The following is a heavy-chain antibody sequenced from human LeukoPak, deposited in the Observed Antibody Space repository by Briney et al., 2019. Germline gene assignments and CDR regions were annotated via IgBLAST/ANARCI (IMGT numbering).Heavy chain of an antibody. Sequence: GGSLRLSCAASGFTFSSYAMSWVRQAPGKGLEWVSAISGSGGSTYYADSVKGRFTISRDNSKNTLYLQMNSLRAEDTAVYYCAKDQKQWLAPGYFDYCGQGTLVTVSS. V-gene: IGHV3-23*01. D-gene: IGHD6-19*01. CDR3: AKDQKQWLAPGYFDY. J-gene: IGHJ4*02. CDR1: GFTFSSYA. CDR2: ISGSGGST.